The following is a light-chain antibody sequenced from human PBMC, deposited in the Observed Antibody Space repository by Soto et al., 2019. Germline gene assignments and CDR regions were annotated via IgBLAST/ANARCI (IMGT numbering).Light chain of an antibody. CDR3: QQYNNWPRT. Sequence: EIVFTQSPGTLSLSPVEGATLSCRSSQSVSSSRLAWYRQKPGQAPRLLIYAASSRATGSPDRFSGGGSGTDFTLTISRLEPEDFAVYYCQQYNNWPRTFGQGPRWIS. V-gene: IGKV3-20*01. CDR1: QSVSSSR. CDR2: AAS. J-gene: IGKJ1*01.